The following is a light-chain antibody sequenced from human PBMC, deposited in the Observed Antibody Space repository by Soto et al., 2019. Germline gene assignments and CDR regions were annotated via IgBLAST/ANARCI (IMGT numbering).Light chain of an antibody. CDR1: DSSIGAGYD. J-gene: IGLJ1*01. V-gene: IGLV1-40*01. CDR2: GNS. Sequence: QSVLTQPPSVSGAPGQRGTISCTGSDSSIGAGYDVHWYQQLPGTPPKVLIYGNSNRPSGVPDRFSASKSGTSASLAITGLQAEDEADYYCQSYDNSLSGSYVFGSGTKLTVL. CDR3: QSYDNSLSGSYV.